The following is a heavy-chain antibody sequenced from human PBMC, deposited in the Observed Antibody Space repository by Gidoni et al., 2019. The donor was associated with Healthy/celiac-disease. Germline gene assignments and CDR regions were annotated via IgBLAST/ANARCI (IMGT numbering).Heavy chain of an antibody. Sequence: QVQLQESGPGLVKPSGTLSPTCAVSGGSISSSNWWSWVRQPPGKGLAWIGEIYHSGSTNYNPSLKGRVTISVDKSKNQFSLKLSSVTAADTAVYYCARDLGGFRDLKGFDPWGQGTLVTVSS. D-gene: IGHD3-16*01. J-gene: IGHJ5*02. CDR2: IYHSGST. CDR3: ARDLGGFRDLKGFDP. CDR1: GGSISSSNW. V-gene: IGHV4-4*02.